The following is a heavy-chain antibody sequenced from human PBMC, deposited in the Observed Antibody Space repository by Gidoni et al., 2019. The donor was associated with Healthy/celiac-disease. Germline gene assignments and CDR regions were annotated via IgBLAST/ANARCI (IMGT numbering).Heavy chain of an antibody. CDR3: AKDFGGYDSSGYVDY. V-gene: IGHV3-9*01. CDR1: GFTFDDYA. CDR2: ISWNSGSI. J-gene: IGHJ4*02. Sequence: EVQLVESGGGLVQPGRSLRLSCAASGFTFDDYAMHWVRQAPGKGLEWVSGISWNSGSIGYADSVKGRFTISRDNAKNSLYLQMNSLRAEDTALYYCAKDFGGYDSSGYVDYWGQGTLVTVSS. D-gene: IGHD3-22*01.